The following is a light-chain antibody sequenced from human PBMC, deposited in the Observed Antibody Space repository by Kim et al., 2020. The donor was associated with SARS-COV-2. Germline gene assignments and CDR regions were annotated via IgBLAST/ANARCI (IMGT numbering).Light chain of an antibody. CDR3: QAWDSSTAV. V-gene: IGLV3-1*01. CDR2: QDS. Sequence: LTQPPSVSVSPGQTASITCSGDKLGDKYACWYQQKPGQSPVLVIYQDSKRPSGIPERFSGSNSGNTATLTISGTQAMDEADYYCQAWDSSTAVFGGGTPLTVL. CDR1: KLGDKY. J-gene: IGLJ2*01.